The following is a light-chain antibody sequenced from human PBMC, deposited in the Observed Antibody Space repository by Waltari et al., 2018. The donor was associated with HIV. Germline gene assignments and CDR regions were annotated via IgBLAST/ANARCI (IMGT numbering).Light chain of an antibody. CDR3: STCDYSLSVWV. J-gene: IGLJ3*02. CDR2: GNS. Sequence: QSALPQEASVSGTVGQKVTLSCSGNSNNVGNYALGWYQQISHGAPKTLMFGNSLPAGIPDRFSWSKSGTTASLTISGLQPEDEADYYCSTCDYSLSVWVFGGGTKVTVL. CDR1: SNNVGNYA. V-gene: IGLV1-36*01.